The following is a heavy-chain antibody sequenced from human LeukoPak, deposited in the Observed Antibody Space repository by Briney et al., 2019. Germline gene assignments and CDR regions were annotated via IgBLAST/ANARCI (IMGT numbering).Heavy chain of an antibody. V-gene: IGHV6-1*01. CDR2: TYYRSRWYN. J-gene: IGHJ3*02. Sequence: SQTLSLTCSLSGGSVSSDSTAWNWIRQSPSRGPEWLGRTYYRSRWYNDYAVSVKSRVTINPDTSKNQFSLQLNSLTPEDTAVYYCAREGMNGFHMWGQGTMVSVSS. CDR1: GGSVSSDSTA. CDR3: AREGMNGFHM.